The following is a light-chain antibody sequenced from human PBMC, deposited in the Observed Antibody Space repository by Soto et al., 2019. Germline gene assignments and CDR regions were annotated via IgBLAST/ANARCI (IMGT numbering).Light chain of an antibody. CDR3: CSYAGSYTHYV. CDR2: DVS. J-gene: IGLJ1*01. CDR1: SSDVGGYNY. Sequence: HSALTQPRSVSGSPGQSVTISCTGTSSDVGGYNYVSWYQQHPGKAPKLMIYDVSKRPSGVPDRFSGSKSGNTASLTISGLQAEDEADYYCCSYAGSYTHYVFGTGTTLTVL. V-gene: IGLV2-11*01.